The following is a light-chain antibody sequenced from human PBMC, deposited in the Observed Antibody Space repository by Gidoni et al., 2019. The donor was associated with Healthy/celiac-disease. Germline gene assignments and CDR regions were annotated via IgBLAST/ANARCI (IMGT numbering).Light chain of an antibody. CDR3: AAWDDSLNAVV. CDR1: SSNIGSNT. V-gene: IGLV1-44*01. Sequence: QSVLTQPPSASGTPGQRVTISCSGSSSNIGSNTVTWYQQLPGTAPKLVIYSNNQRPSGVPDRFSGSKSGTSASLAISGLQSEDEADYDCAAWDDSLNAVVFGGGTKLTVL. CDR2: SNN. J-gene: IGLJ2*01.